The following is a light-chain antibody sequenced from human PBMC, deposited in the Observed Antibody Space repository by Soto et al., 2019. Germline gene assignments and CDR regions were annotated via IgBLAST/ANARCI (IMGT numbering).Light chain of an antibody. CDR2: GAS. V-gene: IGKV3-15*01. CDR3: QQYNAWPLT. CDR1: GSVSDN. Sequence: EIVLTQSPATLSVSQGKRAALSCRASGSVSDNLAWYQQKPGQAPRLLIYGASARATGIPARFSGSGSGTEFTLTISGLQSEDFAVYYCQQYNAWPLTFGGGTKVEIK. J-gene: IGKJ4*01.